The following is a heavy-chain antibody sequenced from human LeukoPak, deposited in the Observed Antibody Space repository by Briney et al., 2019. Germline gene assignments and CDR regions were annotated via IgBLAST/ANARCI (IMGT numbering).Heavy chain of an antibody. V-gene: IGHV4-61*01. D-gene: IGHD2-2*01. CDR3: ATLYCSRTSCYVDY. Sequence: SETLSLTCTVSGGSFSSGSYYWSWIRQPPGKGLEWIGYIYYSGSTNYNSSLKSRVTISVDTSKNQFSLKLNSVTAADTAVYYCATLYCSRTSCYVDYWGQGTLVTVSS. J-gene: IGHJ4*02. CDR2: IYYSGST. CDR1: GGSFSSGSYY.